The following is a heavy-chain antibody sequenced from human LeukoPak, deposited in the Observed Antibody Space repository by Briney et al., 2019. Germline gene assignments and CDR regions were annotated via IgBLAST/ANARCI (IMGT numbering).Heavy chain of an antibody. CDR2: INSDGSST. V-gene: IGHV3-74*01. CDR3: ARETDLYYYDSSGYYSIFDY. CDR1: GFTFDDYA. Sequence: GGSLRLSCAASGFTFDDYAMHWVRQAPGKGLVWVSRINSDGSSTSYADSVKGRFTISRDNAKNTLYLQMNSLRAEDTAVYYCARETDLYYYDSSGYYSIFDYWGQGTLVTVSS. D-gene: IGHD3-22*01. J-gene: IGHJ4*02.